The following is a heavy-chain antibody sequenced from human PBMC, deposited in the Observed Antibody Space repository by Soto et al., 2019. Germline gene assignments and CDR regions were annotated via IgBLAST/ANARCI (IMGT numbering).Heavy chain of an antibody. CDR1: GFTFSSYA. J-gene: IGHJ3*02. CDR2: ISGSGGST. CDR3: AKDLEGLIVVVVAATSDAFDI. D-gene: IGHD2-15*01. V-gene: IGHV3-23*01. Sequence: GGSLRLSCAASGFTFSSYAMSWVRQAPGKGLEWVSAISGSGGSTYYADSVKGRFTISRDNSKNTLYLQMNSLRAEDTAVYYCAKDLEGLIVVVVAATSDAFDIWGQGTMVTVSS.